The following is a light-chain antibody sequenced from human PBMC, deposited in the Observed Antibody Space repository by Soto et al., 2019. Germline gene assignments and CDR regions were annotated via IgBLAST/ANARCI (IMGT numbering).Light chain of an antibody. CDR3: STYTSSNPLV. J-gene: IGLJ2*01. V-gene: IGLV2-14*01. Sequence: QSVLTQPASVSGSPGQSITISCTGTSSDVGAYNYVSWYQQHPGKAPKLMIFEVSDRPSGVSNRFSGSKSGNTASLTISGLQDEDDDDYYCSTYTSSNPLVFGRGTKLTVL. CDR1: SSDVGAYNY. CDR2: EVS.